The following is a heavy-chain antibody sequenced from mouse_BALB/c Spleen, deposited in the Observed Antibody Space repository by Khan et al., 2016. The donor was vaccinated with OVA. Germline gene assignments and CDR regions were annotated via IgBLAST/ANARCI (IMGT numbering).Heavy chain of an antibody. J-gene: IGHJ3*01. V-gene: IGHV3-6*02. Sequence: EVKLEESGPGLVKPSQSLSLTCSVTGYSITSGYFWNWIRQFPGNKLEWMGYIRYDGNSNYNPSLKNRISITRDTSKNPFFLQLNSVPPEDTATYYCARGGSSGPAWFAYWGQGTLVTVSA. CDR3: ARGGSSGPAWFAY. CDR1: GYSITSGYF. CDR2: IRYDGNS. D-gene: IGHD3-1*01.